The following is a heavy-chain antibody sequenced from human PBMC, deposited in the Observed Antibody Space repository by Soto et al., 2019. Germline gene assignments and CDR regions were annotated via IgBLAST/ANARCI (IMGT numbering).Heavy chain of an antibody. D-gene: IGHD3-3*01. CDR3: VRDVTIFGVVPFAY. J-gene: IGHJ4*02. CDR2: ISAYNGNT. CDR1: GYSFTSYG. Sequence: GASVKVSCKASGYSFTSYGISWVRQALGQGLEWMGLISAYNGNTNYAQKLQGRVTMNTDKSTSTAYMELRILRSVDSVVYFCVRDVTIFGVVPFAYLGKGTLVTVSS. V-gene: IGHV1-18*01.